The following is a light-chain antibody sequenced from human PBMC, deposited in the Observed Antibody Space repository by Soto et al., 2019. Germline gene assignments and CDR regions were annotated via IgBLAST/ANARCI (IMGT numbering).Light chain of an antibody. J-gene: IGKJ1*01. CDR2: AAS. CDR1: QDISNN. CDR3: QTYNSALRT. Sequence: DIQMTQSPSSLSASVVDRVTITCRASQDISNNLAWYQQKPGKVPKLLIYAASTLQSGVPSRFSGSGSGTDFTLTISSLQPEDVATYYCQTYNSALRTFGQGTKVEIK. V-gene: IGKV1-27*01.